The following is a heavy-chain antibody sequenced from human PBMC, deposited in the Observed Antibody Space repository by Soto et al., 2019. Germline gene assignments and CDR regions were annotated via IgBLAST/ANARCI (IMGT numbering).Heavy chain of an antibody. V-gene: IGHV3-30*18. CDR2: ISYDGSNK. CDR1: GFTFSSYA. D-gene: IGHD6-13*01. Sequence: GGSLRLSCAASGFTFSSYAMHWVRQAPGKGLEWVAVISYDGSNKYYADSVKGRFTISRDNSKNTLYLQMNSLRAEDTAVYYCAKDFRAAAAGEPFDIWGQGTMVTVSS. CDR3: AKDFRAAAAGEPFDI. J-gene: IGHJ3*02.